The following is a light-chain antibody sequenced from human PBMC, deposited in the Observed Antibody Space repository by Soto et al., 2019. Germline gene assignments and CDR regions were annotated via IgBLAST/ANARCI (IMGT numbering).Light chain of an antibody. J-gene: IGLJ2*01. CDR2: EAS. CDR3: TSYRGSSTLV. V-gene: IGLV2-14*01. CDR1: SRDVGGYKY. Sequence: QSALTQPASVSGSPGQSITISCTGTSRDVGGYKYVSWYQQHPGKAPKLIIYEASNRPSGVSNRFSGSKSGNTASLTISGLQAEDEADYYCTSYRGSSTLVFGGGTKVTVL.